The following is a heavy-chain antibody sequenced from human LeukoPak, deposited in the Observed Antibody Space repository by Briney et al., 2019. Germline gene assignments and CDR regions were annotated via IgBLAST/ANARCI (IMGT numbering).Heavy chain of an antibody. V-gene: IGHV1-69*13. J-gene: IGHJ6*02. D-gene: IGHD2-2*01. CDR2: IIPNFGTA. CDR3: ARGSSQPFDYYYGMDV. Sequence: AASVKVSCKASGGTFSSYAISWVRQAPGQGLEWMGGIIPNFGTANYAQKFQGRVTITADESTSTAYMELSSLRSEDTAVYYCARGSSQPFDYYYGMDVWGQGTTVTVSS. CDR1: GGTFSSYA.